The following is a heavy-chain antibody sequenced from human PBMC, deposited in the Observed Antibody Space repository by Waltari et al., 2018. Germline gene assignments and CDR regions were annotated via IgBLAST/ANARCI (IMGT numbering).Heavy chain of an antibody. J-gene: IGHJ4*02. CDR1: GGSISSYY. Sequence: QVQLQESGPGLVQPSETLSLTCTVSGGSISSYYWSWTRQPPGKGLEWIGYIYYSGSTNYNPSLKSRVTISVDTSKNQFSLKLSSVTAADTAVYYCARRDSSGWMFDYWGQGTLVTVSS. CDR2: IYYSGST. V-gene: IGHV4-59*01. D-gene: IGHD6-19*01. CDR3: ARRDSSGWMFDY.